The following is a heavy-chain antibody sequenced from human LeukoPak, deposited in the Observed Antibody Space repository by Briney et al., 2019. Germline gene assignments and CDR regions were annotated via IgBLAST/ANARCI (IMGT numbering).Heavy chain of an antibody. CDR2: ISDYNGNT. CDR1: GYTFTSYG. J-gene: IGHJ5*02. Sequence: ASVKVSCKASGYTFTSYGISWVRQAPGQGLEWMGWISDYNGNTNYAQKLQGRVTMTTDTSTSTAYMELRSLRADDTAVYYCARDLYRDSLPVSWFDPWGQGTLVTVSS. V-gene: IGHV1-18*01. CDR3: ARDLYRDSLPVSWFDP. D-gene: IGHD4-11*01.